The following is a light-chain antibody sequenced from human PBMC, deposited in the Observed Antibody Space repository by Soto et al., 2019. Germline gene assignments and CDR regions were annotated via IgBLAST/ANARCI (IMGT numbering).Light chain of an antibody. CDR3: QSYDSSLSGSVV. CDR1: SSNIGAGYD. J-gene: IGLJ2*01. CDR2: GNS. Sequence: QHVLTQPPSVSGAPGQRVTISCTGSSSNIGAGYDVHWYQHLPGTAPKLLIYGNSNRPSGVPDRFSGSKSGTSASLAITGLQAEDEADYYCQSYDSSLSGSVVFGGVTKLTVL. V-gene: IGLV1-40*01.